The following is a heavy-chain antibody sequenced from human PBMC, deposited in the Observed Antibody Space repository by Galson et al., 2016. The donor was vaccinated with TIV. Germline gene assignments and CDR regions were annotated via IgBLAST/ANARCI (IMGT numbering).Heavy chain of an antibody. CDR2: ISSGGTT. J-gene: IGHJ4*02. CDR3: ARRDVRGITVVRGVQYYFDY. Sequence: SLRLSCAASGFTFSSYAMIWVRQAPGKGLEWVSGISSGGTTYYADSVKGRFTVSRDNSKNTLYLQMSSLRAEDTAVYFCARRDVRGITVVRGVQYYFDYWGQGTLVTVSS. V-gene: IGHV3-23*01. CDR1: GFTFSSYA. D-gene: IGHD3-10*01.